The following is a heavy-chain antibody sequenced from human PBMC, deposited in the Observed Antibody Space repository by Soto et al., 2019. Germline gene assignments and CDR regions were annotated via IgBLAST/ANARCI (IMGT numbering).Heavy chain of an antibody. J-gene: IGHJ3*02. CDR3: ARGSGPNDAFDI. CDR1: GGSVSSGSYY. Sequence: SETLSLTRTVSGGSVSSGSYYWSWIRQPPGKGLEWIGYIYYSGSTNYNPSLKSRVTISVDTSKNQFSLKLSSVTAADTAVYYCARGSGPNDAFDIWGQGTMVTVSS. D-gene: IGHD2-15*01. CDR2: IYYSGST. V-gene: IGHV4-61*01.